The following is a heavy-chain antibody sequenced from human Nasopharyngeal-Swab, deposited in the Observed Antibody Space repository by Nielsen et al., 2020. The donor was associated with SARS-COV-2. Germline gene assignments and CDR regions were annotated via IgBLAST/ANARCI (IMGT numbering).Heavy chain of an antibody. Sequence: GESLKFSCAASGFTFSSYAMSWVRQAPGKGLEWVSHISVDGRSTYHADSVKGRFTISRDNSKNTLYLQMNSLRAEDTAVYYCAKGVGRRWLQFDYWGQGTLVTVSS. CDR3: AKGVGRRWLQFDY. V-gene: IGHV3-23*01. CDR2: ISVDGRST. J-gene: IGHJ4*02. D-gene: IGHD5-24*01. CDR1: GFTFSSYA.